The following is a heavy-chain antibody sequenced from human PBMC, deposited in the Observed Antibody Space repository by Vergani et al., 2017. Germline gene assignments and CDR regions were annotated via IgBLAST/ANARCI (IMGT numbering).Heavy chain of an antibody. V-gene: IGHV3-30-3*01. J-gene: IGHJ4*02. D-gene: IGHD2-2*02. CDR2: ISFDGTNE. Sequence: QVQLVESGGGVVQPGTSLRLSCVVSGFALNRHAMYWVRQAPGKGLEWVVGISFDGTNEYYPDLVKGRFTISRDIAKNTLYLQVRSLRLEDTGVYHCVRDRGICDGGRCYTEAWDYWGQGTPVTVSS. CDR3: VRDRGICDGGRCYTEAWDY. CDR1: GFALNRHA.